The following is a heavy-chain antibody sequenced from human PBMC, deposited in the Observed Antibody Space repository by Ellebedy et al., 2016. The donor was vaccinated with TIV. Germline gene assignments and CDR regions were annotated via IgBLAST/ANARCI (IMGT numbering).Heavy chain of an antibody. CDR3: ASCYDSVGGLTQLEP. Sequence: GGSLRLSXEASGFTFSLQSIHWVRQAPGKGLEWVALISYDGRETYYADSVKGRFTISRDNSKNTLYLQMNSLRRDDTAVYYCASCYDSVGGLTQLEPWGQGTLVSVSS. CDR2: ISYDGRET. D-gene: IGHD3-3*01. J-gene: IGHJ5*02. CDR1: GFTFSLQS. V-gene: IGHV3-30*04.